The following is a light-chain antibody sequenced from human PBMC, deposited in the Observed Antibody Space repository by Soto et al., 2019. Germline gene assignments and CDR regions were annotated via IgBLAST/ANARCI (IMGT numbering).Light chain of an antibody. CDR3: QQYNNWPPSIT. J-gene: IGKJ5*01. V-gene: IGKV3D-15*01. Sequence: EIVMTQSPATLSVSPGERATLSCMAWQSVSIKLAWYQQKPGQAPRLLIYGASNRATGIPARFSGSGSGTEFTLTISRLQSEDFAVYYCQQYNNWPPSITFGQGTRREIK. CDR2: GAS. CDR1: QSVSIK.